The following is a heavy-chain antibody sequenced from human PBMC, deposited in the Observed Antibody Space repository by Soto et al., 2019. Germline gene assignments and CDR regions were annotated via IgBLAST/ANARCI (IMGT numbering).Heavy chain of an antibody. Sequence: GGSLRLSCAASGFTFSSYGMHWVRQAPGKGLEWVAVIWYDGSNKYYADSVKGRFTISRDNSKNTLYLQMNSLRAEDTAVYYCAALYYYDSSGYPFDYWGQGTLVTVSS. V-gene: IGHV3-33*01. J-gene: IGHJ4*02. CDR3: AALYYYDSSGYPFDY. CDR1: GFTFSSYG. CDR2: IWYDGSNK. D-gene: IGHD3-22*01.